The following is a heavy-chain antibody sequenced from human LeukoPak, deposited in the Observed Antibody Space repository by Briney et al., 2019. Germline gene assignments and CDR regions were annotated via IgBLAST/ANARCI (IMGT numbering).Heavy chain of an antibody. V-gene: IGHV4-4*02. D-gene: IGHD6-13*01. CDR1: GDSITTSNW. J-gene: IGHJ1*01. CDR2: ISHSGHT. Sequence: SETLSLTCAVSGDSITTSNWWSWVRQPPGRGLEWIGEISHSGHTNFNPSHKSRVTLSLDKSKNRFSLKLTSVTAADTAVYYCASRDIAAAGTGEYFQHWGQGTLVTVSS. CDR3: ASRDIAAAGTGEYFQH.